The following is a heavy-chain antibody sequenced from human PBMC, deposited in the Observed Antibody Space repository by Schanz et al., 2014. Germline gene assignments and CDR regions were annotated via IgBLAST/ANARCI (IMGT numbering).Heavy chain of an antibody. CDR1: GDSISSSY. Sequence: QVQLQESGPGLVKPSETLSLTCTVSGDSISSSYWSWIRQPPGKGLEWIGHIYYSGSTNYNPSLGSGATIPEAPSRTHFPQKIRSGPAADTAVYYCARRGAGGNFDYWGQGTLVTVSS. J-gene: IGHJ4*02. CDR3: ARRGAGGNFDY. D-gene: IGHD3-10*01. CDR2: IYYSGST. V-gene: IGHV4-59*08.